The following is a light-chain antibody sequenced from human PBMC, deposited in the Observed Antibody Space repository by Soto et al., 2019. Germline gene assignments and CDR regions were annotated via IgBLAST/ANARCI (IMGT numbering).Light chain of an antibody. CDR1: QSITGW. J-gene: IGKJ3*01. Sequence: DIQMTQSPSTLSASVGDRVTITVRASQSITGWLAWYQQKPGKAPSLLIYRTSSLESWVPSRFSGSGSGREVALTVSSLQPEDFAYDYCKHWSSYDIFTCGPGTKVDVK. V-gene: IGKV1-5*03. CDR3: KHWSSYDIFT. CDR2: RTS.